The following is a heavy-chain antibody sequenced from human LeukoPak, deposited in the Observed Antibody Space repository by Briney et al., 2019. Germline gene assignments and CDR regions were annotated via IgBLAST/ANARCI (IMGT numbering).Heavy chain of an antibody. V-gene: IGHV1-8*01. J-gene: IGHJ4*02. D-gene: IGHD3-9*01. CDR1: GYTFTSYD. Sequence: GASVKVSCKASGYTFTSYDINWVRQATGQGLEWMGWMNPNSGNTGYAQKFQGRVTMTRNTSISTAYMELSSLRSEDTAVYYCARDRPDAGNYDILTGTIFDYWGQGTLVTVSS. CDR2: MNPNSGNT. CDR3: ARDRPDAGNYDILTGTIFDY.